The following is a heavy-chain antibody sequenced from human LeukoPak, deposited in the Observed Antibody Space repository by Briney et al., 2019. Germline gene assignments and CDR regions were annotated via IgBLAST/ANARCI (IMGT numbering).Heavy chain of an antibody. Sequence: SETLSLTCTVSGGSISSSSYYWGWIRQPPGKGLEWIGSIYYSGSTYYNSSLKSRVTISVDTSKNQFSLKLSSVTAADTAVYYCARVVTGRCDYWGQGTLVTVSS. D-gene: IGHD1-20*01. J-gene: IGHJ4*02. CDR3: ARVVTGRCDY. CDR2: IYYSGST. CDR1: GGSISSSSYY. V-gene: IGHV4-39*07.